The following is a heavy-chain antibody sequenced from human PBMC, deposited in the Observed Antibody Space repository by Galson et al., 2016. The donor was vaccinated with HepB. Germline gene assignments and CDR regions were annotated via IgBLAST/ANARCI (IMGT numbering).Heavy chain of an antibody. CDR3: AAQLGRRAGFDY. V-gene: IGHV3-11*01. Sequence: SLRLSCAASGFSFSDYYMSWIRQAPGMGLESISYITFSAGGAFYADSVKGRFTISRDNAKNSLYLQMNSLSVEDTAIYYCAAQLGRRAGFDYWGPGTLVTVSA. D-gene: IGHD1-1*01. J-gene: IGHJ4*02. CDR2: ITFSAGGA. CDR1: GFSFSDYY.